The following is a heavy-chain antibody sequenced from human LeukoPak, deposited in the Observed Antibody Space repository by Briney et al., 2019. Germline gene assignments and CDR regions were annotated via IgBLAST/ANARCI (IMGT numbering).Heavy chain of an antibody. V-gene: IGHV4-30-4*01. Sequence: SETLSLTCTVSGGSISSGDYYWSWIRQPPGKGLEWIGYIYYSGSTYYNPSLKSRVTISVDTSKNQFSLKLSSVTAADTAVYYCATHIYCSSTSCGIDYWGQGTLVTVSS. CDR2: IYYSGST. CDR1: GGSISSGDYY. J-gene: IGHJ4*02. CDR3: ATHIYCSSTSCGIDY. D-gene: IGHD2-2*01.